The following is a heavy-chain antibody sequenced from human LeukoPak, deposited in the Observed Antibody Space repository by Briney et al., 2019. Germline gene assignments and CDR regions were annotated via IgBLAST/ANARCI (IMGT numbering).Heavy chain of an antibody. V-gene: IGHV3-74*01. Sequence: GGSLRLSCAASGFTFSSYWMHWVRQVPGKGLVWVARINPGGSSITYADSVKGRFTISRDNSKNTLYLQMNSLRAEDTAVYYCARDVGVRAVSAFDIWGQGTMVTVSS. D-gene: IGHD2-15*01. CDR2: INPGGSSI. CDR3: ARDVGVRAVSAFDI. CDR1: GFTFSSYW. J-gene: IGHJ3*02.